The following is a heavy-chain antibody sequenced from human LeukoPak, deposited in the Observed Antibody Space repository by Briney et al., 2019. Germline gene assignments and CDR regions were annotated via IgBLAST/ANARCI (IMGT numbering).Heavy chain of an antibody. CDR3: ARDGRSDYYDSSGYYYGGGFDC. D-gene: IGHD3-22*01. V-gene: IGHV1-18*01. CDR2: ISAYNGNT. CDR1: GYTFTSYG. Sequence: GASVKVSCKASGYTFTSYGISWVRQAPGQGLEWTGWISAYNGNTNYAQKLQGRVTMTTDTSTSTAYMELRSLRSDDTAVYYCARDGRSDYYDSSGYYYGGGFDCWGQGTLVTVSS. J-gene: IGHJ4*02.